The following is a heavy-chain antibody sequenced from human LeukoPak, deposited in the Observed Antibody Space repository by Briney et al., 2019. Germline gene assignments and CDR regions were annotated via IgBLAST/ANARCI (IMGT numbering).Heavy chain of an antibody. CDR2: ISAYNGNT. V-gene: IGHV1-18*01. CDR3: SRGGPVAGTHKYFQH. Sequence: GASVKVSCKASGYTFTSYGISWVRQAPGQGLEWMGWISAYNGNTNYAQKLQGRVTMTTDTSTSTAYMELRSLRSDDTAVYYCSRGGPVAGTHKYFQHWGRGTLVTVSS. J-gene: IGHJ1*01. CDR1: GYTFTSYG. D-gene: IGHD6-19*01.